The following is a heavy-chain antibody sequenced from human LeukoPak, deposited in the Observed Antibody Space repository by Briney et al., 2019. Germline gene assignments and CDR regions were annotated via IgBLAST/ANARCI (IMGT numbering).Heavy chain of an antibody. J-gene: IGHJ4*02. CDR1: GFTFSGSA. CDR3: TTRGYYYDSSGYSMLSY. D-gene: IGHD3-22*01. Sequence: GGSLRLSCAASGFTFSGSAMHWVRQASGKGLELVGRIRSKANSYATAYAASVKGRFTISRDDSKNTAYLQMNSLKTEDTAVYHCTTRGYYYDSSGYSMLSYWGQGTLVTVSS. CDR2: IRSKANSYAT. V-gene: IGHV3-73*01.